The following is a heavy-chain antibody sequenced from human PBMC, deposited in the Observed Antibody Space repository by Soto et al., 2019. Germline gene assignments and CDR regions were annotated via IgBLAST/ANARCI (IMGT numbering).Heavy chain of an antibody. J-gene: IGHJ4*02. Sequence: EVQLLESGGGLVQPGGSLRLSCAASGFTFSSYAMSWVRQAPGKGLEWVSAISGSGGSTYYADSVKGRFTISRDNSKNTLYLQMNSLRAEDTAVYYCAKDKPLRYFDWLVPDYWGQGTLVTVSS. CDR3: AKDKPLRYFDWLVPDY. V-gene: IGHV3-23*01. CDR1: GFTFSSYA. CDR2: ISGSGGST. D-gene: IGHD3-9*01.